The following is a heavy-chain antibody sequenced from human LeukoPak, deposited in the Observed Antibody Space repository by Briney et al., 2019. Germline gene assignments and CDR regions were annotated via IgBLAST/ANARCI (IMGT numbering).Heavy chain of an antibody. Sequence: GRSLRLSCAASGFTFSSYAMHWVRQAPGKGLEWVAFISSDGSNKYYADSVKGRFSISRDNSKNTLFLQMNSLRAEDTAVYYCASETPYTSSIVGFDYWGQGTLVTVSS. V-gene: IGHV3-30*04. D-gene: IGHD6-13*01. CDR3: ASETPYTSSIVGFDY. CDR2: ISSDGSNK. J-gene: IGHJ4*02. CDR1: GFTFSSYA.